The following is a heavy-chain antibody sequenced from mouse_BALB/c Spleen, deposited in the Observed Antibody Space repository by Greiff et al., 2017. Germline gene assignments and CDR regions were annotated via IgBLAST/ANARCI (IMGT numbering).Heavy chain of an antibody. CDR1: GYTFTSYT. CDR3: ARGHGSSYTWFAY. J-gene: IGHJ3*01. V-gene: IGHV1-4*02. D-gene: IGHD1-1*01. Sequence: VQLVESATELARPGASVKMSCKASGYTFTSYTMHWVKQRPGQGLEWIGYINPSSGYTEYNQKFKDKTTLTADKSSSTAYMQLSSLTSEDSAVYYCARGHGSSYTWFAYWGQGTLVTVSA. CDR2: INPSSGYT.